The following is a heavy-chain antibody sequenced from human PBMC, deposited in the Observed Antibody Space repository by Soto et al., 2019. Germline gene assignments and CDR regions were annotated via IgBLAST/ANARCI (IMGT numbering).Heavy chain of an antibody. Sequence: SVKVSCKASGGTFSSYTISWVRQAPGQGLEWMGRIIPILGIANYAQKFQGRVTITADKSTSTAYMELSSLRSEDTAVYYCARWAGYYDSSGYYPTYDYWGQGTLVTVSS. J-gene: IGHJ4*02. CDR2: IIPILGIA. V-gene: IGHV1-69*02. D-gene: IGHD3-22*01. CDR3: ARWAGYYDSSGYYPTYDY. CDR1: GGTFSSYT.